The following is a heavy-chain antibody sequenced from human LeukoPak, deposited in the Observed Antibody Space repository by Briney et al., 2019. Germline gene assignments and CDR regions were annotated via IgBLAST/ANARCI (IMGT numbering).Heavy chain of an antibody. D-gene: IGHD5-18*01. J-gene: IGHJ4*02. CDR3: ARDRYSYGYDY. CDR1: GGSISSYH. Sequence: PSETLSLTCTVSGGSISSYHWSWIRQPPGKGLEWIGYIYYSGSTNYNPSLKSRVTISVDTSKNQFSLKLSSVTAADTAVYYCARDRYSYGYDYWGQGTLVTVSS. CDR2: IYYSGST. V-gene: IGHV4-59*01.